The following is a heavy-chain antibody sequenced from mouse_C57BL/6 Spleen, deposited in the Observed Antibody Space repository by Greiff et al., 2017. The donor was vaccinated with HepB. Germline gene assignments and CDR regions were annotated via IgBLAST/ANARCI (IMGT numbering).Heavy chain of an antibody. D-gene: IGHD2-3*01. CDR2: INPSNGGT. J-gene: IGHJ4*01. CDR1: GYTFTSYW. CDR3: ARGLYDHLRAMDY. Sequence: QVQLQQSGTELVKPGASVKLSCKASGYTFTSYWMHWVKQRPGQGLEWIGNINPSNGGTNYNEKFKSKATLTVDKSSSTAYMQLSSLTSEDSAVYYCARGLYDHLRAMDYWGQGTSVTVSS. V-gene: IGHV1-53*01.